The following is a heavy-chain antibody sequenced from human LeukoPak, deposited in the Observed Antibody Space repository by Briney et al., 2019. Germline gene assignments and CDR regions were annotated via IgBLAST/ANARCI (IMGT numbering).Heavy chain of an antibody. CDR3: AREYWYFDL. CDR1: GFTFSSYG. J-gene: IGHJ2*01. V-gene: IGHV3-30*03. Sequence: PGGSLRLSCAASGFTFSSYGMHWVRQAPGKGLEWVAVISYDGSNKYYADSVKGRFTISRDNSKNTLYLQMNSLRVEDTAVYYCAREYWYFDLWGRGTLVTVSS. CDR2: ISYDGSNK.